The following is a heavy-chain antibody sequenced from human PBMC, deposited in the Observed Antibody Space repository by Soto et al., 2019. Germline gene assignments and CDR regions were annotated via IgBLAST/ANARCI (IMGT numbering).Heavy chain of an antibody. CDR2: IWYDGSNK. D-gene: IGHD2-15*01. CDR1: GFTFSSYG. V-gene: IGHV3-33*01. J-gene: IGHJ4*02. CDR3: ARVACSGGSCYLDY. Sequence: QVQLVESGGGVVQPGRSLRLSCAASGFTFSSYGMHWVRQAPGEGLEWVAVIWYDGSNKYYADSVKGRFTISRDNSKNTLYLQMDCLRAEDTAVYYCARVACSGGSCYLDYWGQGTLVTVSS.